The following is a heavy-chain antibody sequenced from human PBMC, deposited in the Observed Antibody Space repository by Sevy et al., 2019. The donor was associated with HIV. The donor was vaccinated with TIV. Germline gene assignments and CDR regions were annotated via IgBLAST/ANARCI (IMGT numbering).Heavy chain of an antibody. V-gene: IGHV3-23*01. CDR3: AKDRYCSGGRCPYDAVDI. Sequence: GGSLRLSCAASGFTFSNYAMSWVRQAPGKGLEWVSLISGSGGNSYCADSVKGRFTISRDNSKNTRYLQMNSLRAEDTAVYHCAKDRYCSGGRCPYDAVDIWGQGTMVTVSS. CDR2: ISGSGGNS. D-gene: IGHD2-15*01. CDR1: GFTFSNYA. J-gene: IGHJ3*02.